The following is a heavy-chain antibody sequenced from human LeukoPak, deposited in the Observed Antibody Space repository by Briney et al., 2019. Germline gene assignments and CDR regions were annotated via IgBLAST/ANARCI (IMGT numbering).Heavy chain of an antibody. D-gene: IGHD2-2*01. CDR1: GGTFISYA. J-gene: IGHJ3*02. CDR2: IIPIFCTA. CDR3: ASPPGYCSRTSCNGACDI. V-gene: IGHV1-69*05. Sequence: SVKVSCKASGGTFISYAISWVRQAPGQGLEWMGGIIPIFCTATYAQKFQGRVTITTDEPTSPAYMELSSLRSEDTAVYYCASPPGYCSRTSCNGACDIWGQGTMVTVSS.